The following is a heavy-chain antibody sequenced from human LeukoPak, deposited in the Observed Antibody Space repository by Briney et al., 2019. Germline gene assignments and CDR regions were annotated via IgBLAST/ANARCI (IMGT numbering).Heavy chain of an antibody. D-gene: IGHD4-17*01. CDR3: ARNGYYSIDY. J-gene: IGHJ4*02. Sequence: SETLSLTCTVSGGSISSYYWSWIRQPPGKGLEWIGYIYYSGSTNYNPSLKSRVTMSVDKSKNQFSLKLTSVTATDTAIYYCARNGYYSIDYWGQGTLVTVSS. CDR1: GGSISSYY. CDR2: IYYSGST. V-gene: IGHV4-59*12.